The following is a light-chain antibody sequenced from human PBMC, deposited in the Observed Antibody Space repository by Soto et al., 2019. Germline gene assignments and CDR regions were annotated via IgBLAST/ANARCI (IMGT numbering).Light chain of an antibody. J-gene: IGLJ3*02. CDR1: SSNIGGNT. V-gene: IGLV1-44*01. CDR2: DNN. CDR3: ATWDDSLNGWV. Sequence: QSAVTQPPSASGTPGQRVTISCSGSSSNIGGNTVDWYQQFPGTAPKLLIYDNNRRPPGVPDRFSGSTSATSASLAISGLHSEDEADYYCATWDDSLNGWVFGGGTQLTVL.